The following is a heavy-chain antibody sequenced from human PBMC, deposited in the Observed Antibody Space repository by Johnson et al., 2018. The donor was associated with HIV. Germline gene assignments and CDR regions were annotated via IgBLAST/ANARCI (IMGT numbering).Heavy chain of an antibody. J-gene: IGHJ3*02. D-gene: IGHD2-15*01. Sequence: VQLVESGGGLVQPGGSLRLSCAASGFTVSINYMSWVRQAPGKGLEWVSGINWNGGSIAYADSVKGRFTISRDNSKNTLYLQMNSLRAEDTAVYYCARIGAWQLHRAFDIWGQGTMVTVSS. CDR1: GFTVSINY. V-gene: IGHV3-66*02. CDR2: INWNGGSI. CDR3: ARIGAWQLHRAFDI.